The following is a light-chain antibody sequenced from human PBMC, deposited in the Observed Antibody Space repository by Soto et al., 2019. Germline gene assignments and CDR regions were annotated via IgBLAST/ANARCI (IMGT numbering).Light chain of an antibody. CDR2: KAS. J-gene: IGKJ1*01. Sequence: DIQMNQSPSTLSASVGDRVTITCRASQSISSWLAWYQQKPGRAPKLLIYKASSLESGVPSRFSGSVSGTEFTLTISSLQPDDFATYDCQPYNRQWKFGQATKV. CDR3: QPYNRQWK. V-gene: IGKV1-5*03. CDR1: QSISSW.